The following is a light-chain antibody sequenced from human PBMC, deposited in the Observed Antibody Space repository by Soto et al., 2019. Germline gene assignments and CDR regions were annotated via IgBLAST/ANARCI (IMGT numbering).Light chain of an antibody. CDR2: SDN. J-gene: IGLJ2*01. Sequence: QSVLTQTPSAPGTPGQRVTISCSGSNSNIGRNTVNWYQQLPGTAPKLLIYSDNQWPSGVPDRFSGSKSGTSASLAISGLQFEDEADYYCAAWDDSLNAVVFGGGTKVTVL. CDR1: NSNIGRNT. CDR3: AAWDDSLNAVV. V-gene: IGLV1-44*01.